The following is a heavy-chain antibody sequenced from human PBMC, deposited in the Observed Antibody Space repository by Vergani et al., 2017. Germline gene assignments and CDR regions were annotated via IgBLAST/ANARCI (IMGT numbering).Heavy chain of an antibody. J-gene: IGHJ4*02. CDR2: ISSDGGST. V-gene: IGHV3-23*01. D-gene: IGHD3-22*01. CDR1: GFTFSTYA. CDR3: AGPQGTSGYYCGGFDY. Sequence: EVQLLESGGGLVQPGGSLRLSCAASGFTFSTYAMTWVRQAPGKGLEWVSTISSDGGSTYYADSVKGRFTISRDNSKNTLSLQMNSLTAEDTAIYYCAGPQGTSGYYCGGFDYWGQRILVTVSS.